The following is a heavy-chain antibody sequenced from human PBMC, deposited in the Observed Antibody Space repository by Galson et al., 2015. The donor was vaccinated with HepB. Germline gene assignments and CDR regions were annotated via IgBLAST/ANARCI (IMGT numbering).Heavy chain of an antibody. CDR1: GLTFSTYA. CDR3: AKFVSGTYYLDAFDI. J-gene: IGHJ3*02. CDR2: ISGSGGSI. D-gene: IGHD1-26*01. Sequence: SLRLSCAASGLTFSTYAMSWVRQAPGKGLEWLSTISGSGGSIYYADSVKGRFAISRYNSKSTLYLQMNGLRAEDTAVYFCAKFVSGTYYLDAFDIWGHGTLVTVSS. V-gene: IGHV3-23*01.